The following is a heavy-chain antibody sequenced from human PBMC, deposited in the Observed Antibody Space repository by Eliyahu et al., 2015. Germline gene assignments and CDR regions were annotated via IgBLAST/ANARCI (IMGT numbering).Heavy chain of an antibody. J-gene: IGHJ6*02. Sequence: QVQLVQSGAEXXKPGASVKVSCKASGYTFXSXDIXWVRQATGQGXEWMGWMNPNSGNTGYAQKFQGRVTMXRNTSISTAYMELSSLRSEDTAVYYCARHAEQQLVWVYYYYGMDVWGQGTTVTVSS. D-gene: IGHD6-13*01. CDR3: ARHAEQQLVWVYYYYGMDV. V-gene: IGHV1-8*01. CDR1: GYTFXSXD. CDR2: MNPNSGNT.